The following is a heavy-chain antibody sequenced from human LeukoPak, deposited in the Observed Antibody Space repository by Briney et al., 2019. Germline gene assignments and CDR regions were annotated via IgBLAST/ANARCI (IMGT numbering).Heavy chain of an antibody. D-gene: IGHD6-19*01. CDR3: AREAPIAVAGTVVKAFDI. CDR2: VSGKSRAI. CDR1: GFTFSDYG. Sequence: GGSLRLSCAASGFTFSDYGINWVRQAPGKGLEWLSFVSGKSRAIYYADSVKGRFTISRDNAKNSLYLQMNSLRAEDTAVYYCAREAPIAVAGTVVKAFDIWGQGTMVTVSS. J-gene: IGHJ3*02. V-gene: IGHV3-21*05.